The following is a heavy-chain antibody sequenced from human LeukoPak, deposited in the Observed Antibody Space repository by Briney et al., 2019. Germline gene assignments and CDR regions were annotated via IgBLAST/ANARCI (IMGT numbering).Heavy chain of an antibody. J-gene: IGHJ6*02. CDR3: ASFYGDYFYYGMDV. CDR2: ISSSSSYI. CDR1: GFAFSSYS. Sequence: GGSLRLSCAASGFAFSSYSMNWVRQAPGKGLEWVSSISSSSSYIYYTDSVKGRFTISRDNAKNSLYLQMTSLRAEDTAVYYCASFYGDYFYYGMDVWGQGTTVTVSS. D-gene: IGHD4-17*01. V-gene: IGHV3-21*01.